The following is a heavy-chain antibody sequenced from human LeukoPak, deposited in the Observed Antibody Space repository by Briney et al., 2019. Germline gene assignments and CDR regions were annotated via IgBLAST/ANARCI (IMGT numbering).Heavy chain of an antibody. Sequence: SETLSLTCTVSGGSISSYYWGWIRQPPGKGLEWIGSIPYSGSTYYNPSLQSRVTISVDTSKNQFSLKLSSVTAADTAVYYCARYPVGRFYGMDVWGQGTTVTVSS. CDR1: GGSISSYY. V-gene: IGHV4-39*01. J-gene: IGHJ6*02. D-gene: IGHD1-26*01. CDR3: ARYPVGRFYGMDV. CDR2: IPYSGST.